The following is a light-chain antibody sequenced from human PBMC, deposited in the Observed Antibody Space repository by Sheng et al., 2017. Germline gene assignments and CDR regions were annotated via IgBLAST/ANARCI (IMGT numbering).Light chain of an antibody. V-gene: IGLV1-51*01. Sequence: QSVLTQPPSVSAAPGQKVTISCSGSSSNIGNNYVSWYQQLPGTAPKLLIYDDNKRPSGILDRFSGSRSGTSATLGITGLQTGDEADYSCATWDSSLSGGVFGGGTKLTVL. CDR3: ATWDSSLSGGV. J-gene: IGLJ3*02. CDR2: DDN. CDR1: SSNIGNNY.